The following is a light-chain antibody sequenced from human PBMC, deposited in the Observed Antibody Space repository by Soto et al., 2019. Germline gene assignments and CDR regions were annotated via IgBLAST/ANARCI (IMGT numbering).Light chain of an antibody. Sequence: QSALTQPPSASGSPGQSVTISCTGTGSAVASYDYVSWYQPLPGKAPKLIIYEVTKRPSGVPDRFSASKSGTTASLTVSGLQAEDEADYYCSSYADTNNLLFGGVTQLTVL. J-gene: IGLJ7*01. CDR1: GSAVASYDY. V-gene: IGLV2-8*01. CDR2: EVT. CDR3: SSYADTNNLL.